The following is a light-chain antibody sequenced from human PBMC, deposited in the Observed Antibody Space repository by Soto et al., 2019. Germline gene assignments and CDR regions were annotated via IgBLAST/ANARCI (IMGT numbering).Light chain of an antibody. CDR1: QSVSSSS. V-gene: IGKV3-20*01. CDR3: QLYGDSPPSPWT. Sequence: EIVLTQSPGTLSLSPGERATLSCRASQSVSSSSLAWYQQKPGQAPRLLIYGASSRATDIPDRFSVSGSGTDFSLTISRLEREDFALYYCQLYGDSPPSPWTFGQGTKVEI. CDR2: GAS. J-gene: IGKJ1*01.